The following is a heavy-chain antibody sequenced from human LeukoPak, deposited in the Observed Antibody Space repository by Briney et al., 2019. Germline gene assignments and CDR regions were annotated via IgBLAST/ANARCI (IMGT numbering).Heavy chain of an antibody. CDR3: ARYSSWYMRTNGHYYYYMDV. Sequence: APLRVSCKASGGTLCSYAISSVRQTPRQRLEWVGGIIPIFGVANYAQKFHGRVTITADESTSTAYMELSSLRSEDTAVYYCARYSSWYMRTNGHYYYYMDVWGKATTVTVSS. D-gene: IGHD6-13*01. J-gene: IGHJ6*03. CDR2: IIPIFGVA. V-gene: IGHV1-69*13. CDR1: GGTLCSYA.